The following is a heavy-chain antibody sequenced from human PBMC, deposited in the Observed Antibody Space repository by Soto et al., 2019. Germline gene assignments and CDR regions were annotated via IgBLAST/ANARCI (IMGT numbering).Heavy chain of an antibody. CDR1: GVSFNNNG. J-gene: IGHJ6*02. V-gene: IGHV1-69*01. D-gene: IGHD3-10*01. CDR3: ARVLYYGSGCYSPYGMDV. CDR2: VSPPFRTS. Sequence: QVQLVQSGAEVKKPGSSVKVSCKTSGVSFNNNGIGWVRQAPGHGLEWMGGVSPPFRTSNYAGKFQGRISITADASTGTVNMELSSLTSEDTAQYYCARVLYYGSGCYSPYGMDVWGQGTTVTVSS.